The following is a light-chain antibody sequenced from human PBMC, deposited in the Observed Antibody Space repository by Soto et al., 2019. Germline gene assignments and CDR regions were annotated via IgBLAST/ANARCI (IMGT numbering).Light chain of an antibody. CDR2: GNN. CDR1: SSNIGAGYD. J-gene: IGLJ2*01. Sequence: QSMVTQPPSASGALGQRVTISCTGSSSNIGAGYDVHWYQQFPGRAPRHLIFGNNNRPSGVPDRFSGSKSGTSASLDISGLQADDEAEYFCQSFDTRLNSVVFGGGTKLTVL. V-gene: IGLV1-40*01. CDR3: QSFDTRLNSVV.